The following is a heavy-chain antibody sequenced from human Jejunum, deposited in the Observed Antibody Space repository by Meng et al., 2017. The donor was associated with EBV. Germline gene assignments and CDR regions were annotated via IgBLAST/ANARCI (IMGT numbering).Heavy chain of an antibody. Sequence: EQLQQWGAGLLKPSETLSLTCGVYGGSFSDSYWTWIRQPPGKGLEWSGEISHSGTTKYNPSLKSRVTISLDTSNNQFSLNLNSVTAADTALYYCARYGKCSGNSFYCFDPWGQGTLVTVSS. CDR2: ISHSGTT. V-gene: IGHV4-34*01. D-gene: IGHD4-23*01. CDR1: GGSFSDSY. CDR3: ARYGKCSGNSFYCFDP. J-gene: IGHJ5*02.